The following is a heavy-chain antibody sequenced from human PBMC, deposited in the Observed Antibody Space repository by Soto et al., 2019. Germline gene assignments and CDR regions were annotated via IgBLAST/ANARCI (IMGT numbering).Heavy chain of an antibody. Sequence: XXTLSLPCAVYGGSFRGYYWPWILQPPGTGLEWIGEINHSGSTNYNPSLKSRVTISVDTSKNQFYLKLKSVTAADTAVYYCARDKISGLFDYWGQGTLVTVS. V-gene: IGHV4-34*01. CDR2: INHSGST. J-gene: IGHJ4*02. CDR3: ARDKISGLFDY. CDR1: GGSFRGYY.